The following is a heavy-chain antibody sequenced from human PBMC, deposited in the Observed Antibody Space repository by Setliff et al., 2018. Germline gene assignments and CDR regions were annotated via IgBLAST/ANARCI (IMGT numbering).Heavy chain of an antibody. V-gene: IGHV3-20*04. CDR2: ISWNSNYI. J-gene: IGHJ6*03. CDR1: GFTFDDYG. Sequence: GGSLRLSCAASGFTFDDYGMSWVRQDPGKGLEWVSGISWNSNYIAYADSVKGRFTISRDNAKNTLYLQMNSLRAEDTAVYYCARDREGDGNYYMDVWGKGTTVTVSS. D-gene: IGHD1-1*01. CDR3: ARDREGDGNYYMDV.